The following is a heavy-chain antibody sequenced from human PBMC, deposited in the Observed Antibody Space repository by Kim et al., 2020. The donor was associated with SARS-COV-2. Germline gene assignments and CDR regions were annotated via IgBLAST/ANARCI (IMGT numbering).Heavy chain of an antibody. Sequence: YYADSVKGRFTISRDNSKNTPYLQMNSLRAEDTAIYYCAKATYSGSYFSDYWGQGTLVTVSS. CDR3: AKATYSGSYFSDY. J-gene: IGHJ4*02. V-gene: IGHV3-30*02. D-gene: IGHD1-26*01.